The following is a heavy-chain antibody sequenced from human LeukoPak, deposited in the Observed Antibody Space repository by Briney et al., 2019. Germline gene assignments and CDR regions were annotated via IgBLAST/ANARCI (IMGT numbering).Heavy chain of an antibody. CDR1: GDSVSSNSAA. J-gene: IGHJ3*02. D-gene: IGHD3-10*01. Sequence: SQTLSLTCAISGDSVSSNSAAWNWIRQSPSRGLEWLGRTYYRSKWYNDYAVSVKSRITINPDTSKNQFSLQLNSVTPEDTAVYYCARRNYDYYYGSGSCYWVDAFDIWGQGTMVTVSS. CDR2: TYYRSKWYN. CDR3: ARRNYDYYYGSGSCYWVDAFDI. V-gene: IGHV6-1*01.